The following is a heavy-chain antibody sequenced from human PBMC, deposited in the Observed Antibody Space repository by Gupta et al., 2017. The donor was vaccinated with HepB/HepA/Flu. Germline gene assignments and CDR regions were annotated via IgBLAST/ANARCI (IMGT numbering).Heavy chain of an antibody. D-gene: IGHD2-15*01. J-gene: IGHJ6*02. CDR1: GYTFTSYD. CDR2: MNPNSGNT. V-gene: IGHV1-8*01. CDR3: AICLGGSCYSGGYYYYYYGMDV. Sequence: QVQLVQSGAEVKKPGASVKVSCKASGYTFTSYDINWVRQATGQGLEWMGWMNPNSGNTGYAQKFQGRVTMTRNTSISTAYMELSSLRSEDTAVYYCAICLGGSCYSGGYYYYYYGMDVWGQGTTVTVSS.